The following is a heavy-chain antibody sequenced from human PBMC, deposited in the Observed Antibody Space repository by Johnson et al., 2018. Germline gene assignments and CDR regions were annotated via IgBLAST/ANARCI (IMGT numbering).Heavy chain of an antibody. J-gene: IGHJ3*02. Sequence: QVQLQESGPGLVKPSETMSLTCTVSGASLSRDYWSWIRQPPGKGLEWIVYLFYSESTKYNPQPSLRRRLSISLDTSKNQFTLTLTSVTAADTAVYYCAREKEGARHAFDIWGQGTMVTVSS. CDR3: AREKEGARHAFDI. D-gene: IGHD1-26*01. V-gene: IGHV4-59*01. CDR1: GASLSRDY. CDR2: LFYSEST.